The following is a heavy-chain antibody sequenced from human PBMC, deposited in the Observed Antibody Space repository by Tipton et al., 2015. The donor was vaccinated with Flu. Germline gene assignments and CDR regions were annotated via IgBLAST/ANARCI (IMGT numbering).Heavy chain of an antibody. J-gene: IGHJ6*02. Sequence: GLVKPSETLSLMCTVSDDSISYYYWSWIRQPPGKGLQWMGYIYYSGSSKYNPSLKSRPTISVDTFTNKLSLKLTSVTAADTAVYYCARVHDYGDYGRYYYYYALDVWGQGP. D-gene: IGHD4-17*01. CDR1: DDSISYYY. CDR2: IYYSGSS. CDR3: ARVHDYGDYGRYYYYYALDV. V-gene: IGHV4-59*01.